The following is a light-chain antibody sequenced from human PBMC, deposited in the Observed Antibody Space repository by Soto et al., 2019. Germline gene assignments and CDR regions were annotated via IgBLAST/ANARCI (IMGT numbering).Light chain of an antibody. J-gene: IGKJ4*01. CDR3: QQYGSSPLT. V-gene: IGKV3-20*01. CDR1: QSVSSSY. CDR2: GAS. Sequence: EIVLTQSPGTLSLSPGERATLSCRASQSVSSSYLAWYQQKPGQAPRLLIYGASSRATGIPARFRASGSGTDFTLTISRLEPEDFAVYYCQQYGSSPLTFGGGTKVEIK.